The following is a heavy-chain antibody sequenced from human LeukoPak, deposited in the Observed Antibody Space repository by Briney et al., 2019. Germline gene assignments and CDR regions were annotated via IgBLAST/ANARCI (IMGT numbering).Heavy chain of an antibody. CDR2: ISYDGSNK. V-gene: IGHV3-30*18. J-gene: IGHJ4*02. Sequence: GGSLRLSCAASGFTFSNAWMNWVRQAPGKGLEWVAVISYDGSNKYYADSVKGRFTISRDNSKNTLYLQMNSLRAEDTAVYYCAKRWELGYWGQGTLVTVSS. CDR1: GFTFSNAW. CDR3: AKRWELGY. D-gene: IGHD1-26*01.